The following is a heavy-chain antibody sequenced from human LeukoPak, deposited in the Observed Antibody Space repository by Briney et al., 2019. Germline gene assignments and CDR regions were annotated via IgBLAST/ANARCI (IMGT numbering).Heavy chain of an antibody. V-gene: IGHV3-23*01. CDR3: AKGGNSGSYSPFDY. Sequence: GGSLRLSCTASGFTFSSYAMSWVRQAPGKGLEWVSAISGSGGSTYYADSVKGRFTISRDNSKNTLYLQMNSLRAEDTAVYYCAKGGNSGSYSPFDYWGQGTLVTVSS. J-gene: IGHJ4*02. CDR1: GFTFSSYA. CDR2: ISGSGGST. D-gene: IGHD1-26*01.